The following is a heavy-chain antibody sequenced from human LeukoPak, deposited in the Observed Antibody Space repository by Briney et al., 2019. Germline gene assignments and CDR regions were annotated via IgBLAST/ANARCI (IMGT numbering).Heavy chain of an antibody. Sequence: SETLSLTCTVSGGSISSYYWSWIRQPPGKGLEWIGYIYYSGSTNYNPSLKSRATISVDTSKNQFSLKLSSVTAADTAVYYCARLPAGYSSGWYEYYFDYWGQGTLVTVSS. J-gene: IGHJ4*02. V-gene: IGHV4-59*08. D-gene: IGHD6-19*01. CDR1: GGSISSYY. CDR2: IYYSGST. CDR3: ARLPAGYSSGWYEYYFDY.